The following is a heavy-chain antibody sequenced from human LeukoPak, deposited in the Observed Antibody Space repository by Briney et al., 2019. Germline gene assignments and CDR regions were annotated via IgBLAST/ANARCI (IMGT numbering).Heavy chain of an antibody. CDR2: ISASGGST. D-gene: IGHD3-3*01. Sequence: GGSLRLSCEASGFTFSTNAMSWVRQAPGKGLEWVSAISASGGSTYYADSVKGRFTISRDNSKNTLYLQMNSLRAEDTAVYYCARLREIPVFGVVTKSTSYFDYWGQGTLVTVSS. CDR1: GFTFSTNA. J-gene: IGHJ4*02. V-gene: IGHV3-23*01. CDR3: ARLREIPVFGVVTKSTSYFDY.